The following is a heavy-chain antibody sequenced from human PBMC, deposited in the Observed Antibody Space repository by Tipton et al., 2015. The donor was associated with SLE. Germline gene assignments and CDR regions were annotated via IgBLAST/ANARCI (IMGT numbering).Heavy chain of an antibody. V-gene: IGHV5-10-1*01. CDR2: IDPSDSYT. Sequence: QLVQSGAEVKKPGESLRISCKGSGYSFTSYCISWVRQMPGKGLEWMGRIDPSDSYTNYSPSFQGHVTISADKSISTAYLQWSSLKASDTAMYYWARGPHYYASSGYCGYWGQGTLVSVSS. J-gene: IGHJ4*02. D-gene: IGHD3-22*01. CDR3: ARGPHYYASSGYCGY. CDR1: GYSFTSYC.